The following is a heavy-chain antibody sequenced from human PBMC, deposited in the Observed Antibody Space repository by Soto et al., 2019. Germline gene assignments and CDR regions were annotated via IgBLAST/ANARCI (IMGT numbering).Heavy chain of an antibody. J-gene: IGHJ4*02. CDR1: GFTFGAYS. CDR3: ARDCLTGDPREAFDY. Sequence: VRLSCAASGFTFGAYSLSWVRQAPGKGLEWVSSIDPSTTYIHYADSVEGRFTISRDNAKSSLYLQMISLRVEDTAVYYCARDCLTGDPREAFDYWGQGTLVTVSS. V-gene: IGHV3-21*01. D-gene: IGHD7-27*01. CDR2: IDPSTTYI.